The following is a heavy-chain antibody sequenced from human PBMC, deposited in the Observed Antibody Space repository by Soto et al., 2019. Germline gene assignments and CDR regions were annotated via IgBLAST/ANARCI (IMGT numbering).Heavy chain of an antibody. J-gene: IGHJ6*02. CDR1: GGSISSSSYY. CDR2: IYYSGST. V-gene: IGHV4-39*01. Sequence: SETLSLTCTVSGGSISSSSYYWGWIRQPPGKGLEWIGSIYYSGSTYYNPSLKSRVTISVDTSKNQFSLKLSSVTAADTAVYYCASSLDYCYYYGMDVWGQGTTVTVSS. CDR3: ASSLDYCYYYGMDV.